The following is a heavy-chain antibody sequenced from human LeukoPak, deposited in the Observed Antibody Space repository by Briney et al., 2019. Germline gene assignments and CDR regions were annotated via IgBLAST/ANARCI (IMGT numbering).Heavy chain of an antibody. J-gene: IGHJ6*03. D-gene: IGHD3-10*01. CDR2: IYHSGST. CDR1: GYSISSGYY. V-gene: IGHV4-38-2*02. CDR3: ARVTGTRDYGSGSYYTYYYYYYMDV. Sequence: SQTLSLTCTVSGYSISSGYYWGWIRQPPGKGLEWIGSIYHSGSTYYNPSLKSRVTISVDTSKNQFSLKLSSVTAADTAVYYCARVTGTRDYGSGSYYTYYYYYYMDVWGKGTTVTVSS.